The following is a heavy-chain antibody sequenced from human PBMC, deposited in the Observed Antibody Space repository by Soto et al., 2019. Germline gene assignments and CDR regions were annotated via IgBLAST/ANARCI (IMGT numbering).Heavy chain of an antibody. CDR3: ARTRSAWSDFHYYSLDA. D-gene: IGHD1-26*01. CDR2: ISYDSTKT. Sequence: TGWSLRLSCAAGGFTFNSYGMHLVRQGPWNGLEWVAFISYDSTKTYYADSVKGRFTISRENSNSALYVQMNSLTGEDTAVYYCARTRSAWSDFHYYSLDAWGQGTTVTVSS. V-gene: IGHV3-30*03. J-gene: IGHJ6*02. CDR1: GFTFNSYG.